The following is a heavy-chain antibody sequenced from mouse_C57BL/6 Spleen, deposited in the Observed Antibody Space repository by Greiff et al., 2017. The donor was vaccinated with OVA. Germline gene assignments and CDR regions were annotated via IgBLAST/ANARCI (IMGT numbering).Heavy chain of an antibody. V-gene: IGHV1-69*01. Sequence: QVQLQQPGAELVMPGASVKLSCKASGYTFTSYWMHWVKQRPGQGLEWIGEIDPSDSYTNYNQKFKGKSTLTVDKSSSTAYMQLSSLTSEDSAVYYCARGGSSSVDDWGQGTSVTVSS. J-gene: IGHJ4*01. CDR2: IDPSDSYT. CDR1: GYTFTSYW. D-gene: IGHD1-1*01. CDR3: ARGGSSSVDD.